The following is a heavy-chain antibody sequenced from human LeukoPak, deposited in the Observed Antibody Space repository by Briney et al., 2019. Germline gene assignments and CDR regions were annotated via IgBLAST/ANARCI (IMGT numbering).Heavy chain of an antibody. CDR1: GYTFTSYG. Sequence: GASVKVSCKASGYTFTSYGISWVRQAPGQGLEWMGIINPRDISASYAQKFQGRVTMTRDMSTNTVYMELSSLRSEDTAVYYCARDPLDSSGYFVPFDYWGQGTLVTVSS. V-gene: IGHV1-46*01. J-gene: IGHJ4*02. CDR2: INPRDISA. D-gene: IGHD3-22*01. CDR3: ARDPLDSSGYFVPFDY.